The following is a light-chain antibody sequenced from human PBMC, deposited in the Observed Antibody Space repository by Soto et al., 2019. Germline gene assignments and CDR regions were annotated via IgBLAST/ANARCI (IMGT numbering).Light chain of an antibody. CDR2: KAS. J-gene: IGKJ4*01. Sequence: DTQMTPSPSTLSASVGARVTISCRASQSISSWLAWYQQKPGKAPKLLIYKASSLESGVPSRFSGSGSGTEFTLTISSLQPDDFATYYCQQYKSFPLTFGGGTKVDIK. V-gene: IGKV1-5*03. CDR1: QSISSW. CDR3: QQYKSFPLT.